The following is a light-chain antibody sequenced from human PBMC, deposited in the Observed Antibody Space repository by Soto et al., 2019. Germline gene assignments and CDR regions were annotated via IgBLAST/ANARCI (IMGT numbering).Light chain of an antibody. CDR1: QSVSKN. CDR3: QQYNNWPWT. V-gene: IGKV3D-15*01. J-gene: IGKJ1*01. CDR2: NAS. Sequence: EIVMTQSPATLSVSPGERVTLSGRALQSVSKNLAWYKQKPGQAPRLLIKNASTRDADIPARFGGSGSGTEFTLTISSLQSEDFAIYYCQQYNNWPWTFGQGTRVDIK.